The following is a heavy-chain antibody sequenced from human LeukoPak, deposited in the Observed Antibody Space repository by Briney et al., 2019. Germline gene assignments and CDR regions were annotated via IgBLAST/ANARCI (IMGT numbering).Heavy chain of an antibody. CDR1: GYTFTSYD. CDR2: MNPNSGNT. Sequence: ASVKVSCKASGYTFTSYDINWVRQATGQGLEWMGWMNPNSGNTGYAQKFQGRVTMTRNTSISTAYMELSSLRSEDTAVYYCARGYSSGWHIDYWGQGTLVTVSS. J-gene: IGHJ4*02. CDR3: ARGYSSGWHIDY. D-gene: IGHD6-19*01. V-gene: IGHV1-8*01.